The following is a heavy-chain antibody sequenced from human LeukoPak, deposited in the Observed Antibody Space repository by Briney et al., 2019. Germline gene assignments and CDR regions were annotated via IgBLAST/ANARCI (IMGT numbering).Heavy chain of an antibody. D-gene: IGHD6-19*01. CDR3: ARVYSSGWYGRYYYYGMDV. V-gene: IGHV1-18*01. J-gene: IGHJ6*02. CDR2: ISAYNGNT. CDR1: GYTFTSYG. Sequence: ASVKVSCKASGYTFTSYGISWVRQAPGQGLEWVGWISAYNGNTNYAQKLQGRVTMTTDTSTSTAYMELRSLRSDDTAVYYCARVYSSGWYGRYYYYGMDVWGQGTTVTVSS.